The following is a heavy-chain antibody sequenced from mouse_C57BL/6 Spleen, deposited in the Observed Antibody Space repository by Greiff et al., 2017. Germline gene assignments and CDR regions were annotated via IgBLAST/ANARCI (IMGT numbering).Heavy chain of an antibody. CDR3: ARKDGYYAMDY. V-gene: IGHV1-82*01. J-gene: IGHJ4*01. Sequence: VQLQQSGPELVKPGASVKISCKASGYAFSSSWMNWVKQRPGTGLEWIGRIYPGDGVTNYNGKFKGKATLTADKSSSTAYMQLSSLTSEDSAVYFWARKDGYYAMDYWGQGTSVTVSS. D-gene: IGHD2-3*01. CDR2: IYPGDGVT. CDR1: GYAFSSSW.